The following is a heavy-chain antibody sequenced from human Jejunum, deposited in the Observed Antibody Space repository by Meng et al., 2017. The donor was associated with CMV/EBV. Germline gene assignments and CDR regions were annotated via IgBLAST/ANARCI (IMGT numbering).Heavy chain of an antibody. J-gene: IGHJ6*02. V-gene: IGHV3-7*01. CDR1: FIFSDYW. D-gene: IGHD2-2*01. CDR2: IKGDGSAK. CDR3: AKWVVPPGVGYGLDV. Sequence: FIFSDYWMGWVPPAPGKGLGWVANIKGDGSAKYSADSVKGRFTIARDNAKWTLYLQMTSLRVEDTAVYYCAKWVVPPGVGYGLDVWGQGTAVTVSS.